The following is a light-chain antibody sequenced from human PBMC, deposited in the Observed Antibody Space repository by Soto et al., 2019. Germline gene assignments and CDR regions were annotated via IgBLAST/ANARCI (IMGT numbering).Light chain of an antibody. Sequence: DIQMTQYPSSLSASIGDRVTITCRASQGIRNFLAWFQQKPGKAPKSLIYAAFTLQSGVPTRFSGSGSGTDFNLTISGLQPEDFGTYSCQQYTDHPTFGQGTRLEIK. J-gene: IGKJ5*01. CDR1: QGIRNF. CDR3: QQYTDHPT. CDR2: AAF. V-gene: IGKV1-16*01.